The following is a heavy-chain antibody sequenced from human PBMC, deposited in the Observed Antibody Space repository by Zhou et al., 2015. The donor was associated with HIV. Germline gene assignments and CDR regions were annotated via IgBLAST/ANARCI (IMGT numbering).Heavy chain of an antibody. CDR1: GFTFTSSA. J-gene: IGHJ3*02. CDR2: IVVGSGNT. CDR3: AADLVPTVVKAFDI. D-gene: IGHD4-23*01. Sequence: QMQLVQSGPEVKKPGTSVKVSCKASGFTFTSSAVQWVRQARGQRLEWIGWIVVGSGNTNYAQKFQERVTITRDMSTSTAYMELSSLRSEDTAVYYCAADLVPTVVKAFDIWGQGTMVTVSS. V-gene: IGHV1-58*01.